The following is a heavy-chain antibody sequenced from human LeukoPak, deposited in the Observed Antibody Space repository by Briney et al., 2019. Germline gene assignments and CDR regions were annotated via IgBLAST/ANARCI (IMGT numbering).Heavy chain of an antibody. D-gene: IGHD6-6*01. J-gene: IGHJ4*02. Sequence: GGSLRLSCAASGFTFSSNGVHWVRQAPGKGLECVAFTQNDGNNKKYADSVKGRFTISRDNSKNTLYLQMNSLRAEDTAVYYCARDRRTSSLYLVNWRQGTLVTVSS. CDR3: ARDRRTSSLYLVN. CDR2: TQNDGNNK. V-gene: IGHV3-30*02. CDR1: GFTFSSNG.